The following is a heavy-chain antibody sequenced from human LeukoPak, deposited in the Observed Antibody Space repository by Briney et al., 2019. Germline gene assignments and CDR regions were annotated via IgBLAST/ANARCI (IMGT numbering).Heavy chain of an antibody. CDR1: GFTFSSYS. CDR2: ISSSSSYI. Sequence: GGPLRLSCAASGFTFSSYSMNWVRQAPGKGLEWVSSISSSSSYIYYADSVKGRFTISRDNAKNSLYLQMNSLRAEGTAVYYCASSGDRSDYYYGMDVWGKGTTVTVSS. D-gene: IGHD6-19*01. CDR3: ASSGDRSDYYYGMDV. J-gene: IGHJ6*04. V-gene: IGHV3-21*01.